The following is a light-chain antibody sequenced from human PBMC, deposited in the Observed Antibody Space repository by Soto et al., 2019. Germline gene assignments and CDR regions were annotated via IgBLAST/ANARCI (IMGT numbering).Light chain of an antibody. CDR1: SGSVSTSYY. CDR3: VLDMGSGISGV. Sequence: QTVVTQEPSFSVSPGGTVTLTCGLSSGSVSTSYYPSWYQQTPGQAPRTLIYSTNTRSSGVPDRYSGSILGNKAALTITGAQADDESDYYCVLDMGSGISGVFGGGTKLTVL. J-gene: IGLJ3*02. V-gene: IGLV8-61*01. CDR2: STN.